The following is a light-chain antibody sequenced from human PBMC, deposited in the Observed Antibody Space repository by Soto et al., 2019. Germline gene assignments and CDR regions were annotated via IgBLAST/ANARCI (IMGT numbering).Light chain of an antibody. J-gene: IGLJ1*01. CDR1: ISDIGRYNY. CDR2: EVN. V-gene: IGLV2-14*01. CDR3: TSCITANTRCV. Sequence: QSALTQPASVSGSPGQSITISCTGTISDIGRYNYVSWFQQHPGKVPKLVIFEVNYRPSGVSDRFSGSKSGNTASLTITGLQADDEADYYCTSCITANTRCVFGSGTKLIVL.